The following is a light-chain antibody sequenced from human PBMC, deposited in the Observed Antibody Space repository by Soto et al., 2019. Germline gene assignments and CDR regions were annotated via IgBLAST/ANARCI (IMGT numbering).Light chain of an antibody. Sequence: DIQMTQSPSTLSASVGDRVIITCRASQSISTWLAWYQQTPGKAPKLLIFDASTLERGVPSRFRGSGSGTEFTLTISSLQPDDFATYYCQQFNSYSYTFGQGTKVDIK. CDR1: QSISTW. J-gene: IGKJ2*01. CDR2: DAS. V-gene: IGKV1-5*01. CDR3: QQFNSYSYT.